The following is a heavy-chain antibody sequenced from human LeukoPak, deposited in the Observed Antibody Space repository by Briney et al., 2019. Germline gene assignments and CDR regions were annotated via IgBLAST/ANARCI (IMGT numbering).Heavy chain of an antibody. Sequence: ASVKVSFKTSGYTFTYYVISWVRQAPGQGLEWMGWINAYNGNTNDAQKFQGRVTMTTDTSTRTAYMELRSLRSDDTAVYYCARGEKPYDYWGQGTLVSVSS. J-gene: IGHJ4*02. CDR1: GYTFTYYV. CDR2: INAYNGNT. D-gene: IGHD1-26*01. CDR3: ARGEKPYDY. V-gene: IGHV1-18*01.